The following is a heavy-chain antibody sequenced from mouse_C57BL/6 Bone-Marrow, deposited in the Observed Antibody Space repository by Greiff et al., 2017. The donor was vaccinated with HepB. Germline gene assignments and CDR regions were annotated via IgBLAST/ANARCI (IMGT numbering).Heavy chain of an antibody. CDR1: GFTFSSYA. D-gene: IGHD1-1*01. Sequence: EVQLQESGGGLVKPGGSLKLSCAASGFTFSSYAMSWVRQTPEKRLEWVATISDGGSYTYYPDNVKGRFTISRDNAKNNLYLQMSHLKSEDTAMYYCARDRLLRYYYAMDYWGQGTSVTVSS. CDR3: ARDRLLRYYYAMDY. CDR2: ISDGGSYT. V-gene: IGHV5-4*01. J-gene: IGHJ4*01.